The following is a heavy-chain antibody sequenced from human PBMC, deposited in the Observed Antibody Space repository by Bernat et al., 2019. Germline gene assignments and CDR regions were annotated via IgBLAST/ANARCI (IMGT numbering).Heavy chain of an antibody. Sequence: QVQLVQSGAEVKKPGASVKVSCKASGFTFTGYYIHWVRQAPGQGLEWMGRINPNSGATNSAQEFQGRVTMTRNTSISTAYMELGRLRSDDTAVYYCVRDQGGTHLYSSYYMDVWGKGTTVTVSS. D-gene: IGHD1-1*01. J-gene: IGHJ6*03. CDR3: VRDQGGTHLYSSYYMDV. CDR1: GFTFTGYY. CDR2: INPNSGAT. V-gene: IGHV1-2*06.